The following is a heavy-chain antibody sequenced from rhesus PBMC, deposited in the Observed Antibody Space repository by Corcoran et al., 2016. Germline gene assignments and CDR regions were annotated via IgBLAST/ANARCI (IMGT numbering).Heavy chain of an antibody. V-gene: IGHV4-73*01. J-gene: IGHJ3*01. Sequence: QVQLQQWGEGLVKPSETLSLTCAVYGGSISAYHYWSWIRQPPGKGMEWIGIISGSGGSTDYNPSLKSRVTISTDTSKNQFSLKLSSVTAADTAVYYCASNSGSWNLGDAFDFWGQGLRVTVSS. CDR3: ASNSGSWNLGDAFDF. CDR1: GGSISAYHY. D-gene: IGHD6-25*01. CDR2: ISGSGGST.